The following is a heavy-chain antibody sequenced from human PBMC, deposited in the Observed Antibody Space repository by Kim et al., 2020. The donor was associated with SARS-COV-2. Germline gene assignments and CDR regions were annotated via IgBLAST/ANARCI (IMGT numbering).Heavy chain of an antibody. CDR1: GFSFSDYY. Sequence: GGSLRLSCAASGFSFSDYYMGWIRQAPGKGLEWVSHISSSGRTIYYADSVKGRFTISRDNAKNSLYLQMNSLRVEDTAVYYCASVICSGGSCYYFDYWG. D-gene: IGHD2-15*01. J-gene: IGHJ4*01. CDR2: ISSSGRTI. V-gene: IGHV3-11*01. CDR3: ASVICSGGSCYYFDY.